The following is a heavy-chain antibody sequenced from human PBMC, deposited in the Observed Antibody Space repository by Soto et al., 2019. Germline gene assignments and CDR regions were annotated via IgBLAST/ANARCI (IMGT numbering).Heavy chain of an antibody. CDR3: GRDTYDDY. CDR2: IYSGGRT. D-gene: IGHD3-3*01. J-gene: IGHJ4*02. V-gene: IGHV3-66*01. Sequence: EVQLVESGGGLVQPGGSLRLSCAASGVTVSNNYMSWVRQAPGKGLEWVSVIYSGGRTYYADSVKGRFIISRDSSKNTLYLQMNILRAEDTAVNYCGRDTYDDYRGQGTLVTVSS. CDR1: GVTVSNNY.